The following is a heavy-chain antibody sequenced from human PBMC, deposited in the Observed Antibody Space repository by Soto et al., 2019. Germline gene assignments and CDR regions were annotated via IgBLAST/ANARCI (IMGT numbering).Heavy chain of an antibody. V-gene: IGHV4-61*01. J-gene: IGHJ5*02. Sequence: PSEALSLTCTVSGGAVSSGSYYWSWIRQPPGKGLEWIGYIYYSGSTNYNPSLKSRVTISIDTSKSQISLKLTSMTTADTAVYYCASSGIVGREVNTWFDPWGQGTLVTVSS. CDR2: IYYSGST. CDR3: ASSGIVGREVNTWFDP. CDR1: GGAVSSGSYY. D-gene: IGHD3-22*01.